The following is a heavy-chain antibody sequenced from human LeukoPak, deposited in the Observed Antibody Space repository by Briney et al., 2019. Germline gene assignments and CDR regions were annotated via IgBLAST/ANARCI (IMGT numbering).Heavy chain of an antibody. CDR1: GFTFSSYA. CDR3: ARDWVEMATIWDSEYFQH. D-gene: IGHD5-24*01. J-gene: IGHJ1*01. V-gene: IGHV3-30*04. Sequence: GRSLRLSCAASGFTFSSYAMHWVRQAPGKGRGWVAVISYDGSNKYYADSVKGRFTISRDNSKNTLYLQMNSLRAEDTAVYYCARDWVEMATIWDSEYFQHWGQGTLVTVSS. CDR2: ISYDGSNK.